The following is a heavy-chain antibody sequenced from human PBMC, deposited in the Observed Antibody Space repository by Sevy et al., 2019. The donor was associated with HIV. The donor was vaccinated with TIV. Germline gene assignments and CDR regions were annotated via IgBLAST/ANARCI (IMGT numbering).Heavy chain of an antibody. CDR3: ARNYDSSGYYNYYFDY. D-gene: IGHD3-22*01. CDR1: GSSISSYY. Sequence: SETLSLTCTVSGSSISSYYWSWIRQPAGKGLEWIGRIYTSGTTNYNPSLKSRVTMSVDTSENQFSLKLSSVTAADTAVYYCARNYDSSGYYNYYFDYWGQGTLVTVSS. J-gene: IGHJ4*02. CDR2: IYTSGTT. V-gene: IGHV4-4*07.